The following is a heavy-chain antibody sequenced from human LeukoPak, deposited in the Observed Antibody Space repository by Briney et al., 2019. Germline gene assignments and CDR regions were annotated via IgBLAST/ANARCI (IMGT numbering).Heavy chain of an antibody. Sequence: SETLSLTCTVSGGSISSYYWSWIRQPPGKGLEWIGYIYYSGSTNYNPSLKSRVTISVDTSKNQFSLKLSSVTAADTAVSYCARGTLYYYGSGILPSYYMDVWGKGTTVTVSS. D-gene: IGHD3-10*01. CDR2: IYYSGST. CDR1: GGSISSYY. J-gene: IGHJ6*03. V-gene: IGHV4-59*01. CDR3: ARGTLYYYGSGILPSYYMDV.